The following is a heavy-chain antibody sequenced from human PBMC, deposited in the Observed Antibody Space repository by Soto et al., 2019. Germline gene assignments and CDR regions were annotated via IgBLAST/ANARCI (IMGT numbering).Heavy chain of an antibody. V-gene: IGHV3-23*01. D-gene: IGHD4-17*01. J-gene: IGHJ6*02. Sequence: GGSLRLSCAASGFTFSSYAMNWVRQAPGKGLEWVSVITTTGRSTYYADSVKGRFTISRDNSKSTLFLQMNSLRAEDTAVYYCAKDTDLDVWGQGTTVTVSS. CDR1: GFTFSSYA. CDR3: AKDTDLDV. CDR2: ITTTGRST.